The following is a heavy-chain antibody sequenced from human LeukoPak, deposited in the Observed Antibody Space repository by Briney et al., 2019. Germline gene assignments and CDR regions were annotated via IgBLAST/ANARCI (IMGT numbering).Heavy chain of an antibody. D-gene: IGHD2-21*01. CDR1: GFTFSNYE. CDR3: AGGVFEVVSYYYYYYGMDV. CDR2: IGSSGTNI. V-gene: IGHV3-48*03. J-gene: IGHJ6*02. Sequence: GGSLRLSCAASGFTFSNYEMNWVRQAPGKGLEWVSYIGSSGTNIYYADSVKGRFTISRDNSKNTLYLQMNSLRAEDTAVYYCAGGVFEVVSYYYYYYGMDVWGQGTTVTVSS.